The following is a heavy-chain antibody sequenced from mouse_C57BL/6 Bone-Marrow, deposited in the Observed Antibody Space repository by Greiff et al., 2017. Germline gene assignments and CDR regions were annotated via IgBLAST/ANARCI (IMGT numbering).Heavy chain of an antibody. V-gene: IGHV5-6*01. D-gene: IGHD1-1*01. J-gene: IGHJ1*03. CDR1: GFTFSSYG. Sequence: EVQVVQSGGDLVKPGGSLKLSCAASGFTFSSYGMSWVRQTPDKRLEWVATISSGGSYTYYPDSVKGRFTISRDNAKNTLYLQMSSLTSEDTAMYDCARHPAVVSPDDVWGRGTTVTVSS. CDR3: ARHPAVVSPDDV. CDR2: ISSGGSYT.